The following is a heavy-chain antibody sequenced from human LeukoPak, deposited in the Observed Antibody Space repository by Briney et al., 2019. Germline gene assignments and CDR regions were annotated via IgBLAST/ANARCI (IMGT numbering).Heavy chain of an antibody. CDR2: IYTGGST. Sequence: GGSLRLSCAASGFTVSSNYMSWVRQAPGKGLEWVSVIYTGGSTYYADSVKGRFTISRDNSKNTLYLQMNSLRAEDTAVYYCARDGYYYDSSGSAEYFQHWGQGTLVTVSS. V-gene: IGHV3-66*01. CDR1: GFTVSSNY. J-gene: IGHJ1*01. D-gene: IGHD3-22*01. CDR3: ARDGYYYDSSGSAEYFQH.